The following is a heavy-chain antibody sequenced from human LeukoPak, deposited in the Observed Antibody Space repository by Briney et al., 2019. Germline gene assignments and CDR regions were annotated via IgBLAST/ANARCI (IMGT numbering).Heavy chain of an antibody. V-gene: IGHV3-66*01. CDR2: IYSGGST. J-gene: IGHJ4*02. CDR1: GFTVSSNY. Sequence: PGGSLRLSCAASGFTVSSNYMSWVRQAPGKGLEWVSVIYSGGSTYYADSVKGRFTISRDNSKNTLYLQMNNLRAEDTAVYYCARGRSYGGTKYYFDYWGQGTLVTVSS. D-gene: IGHD4-23*01. CDR3: ARGRSYGGTKYYFDY.